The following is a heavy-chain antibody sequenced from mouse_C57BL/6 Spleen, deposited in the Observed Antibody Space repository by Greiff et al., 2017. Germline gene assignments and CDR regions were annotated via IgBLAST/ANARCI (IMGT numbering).Heavy chain of an antibody. V-gene: IGHV1-15*01. CDR3: TRKKLDPFFAY. CDR1: GYTFPAYE. Sequence: QVQLKESGAELVRPGASVTLSCKASGYTFPAYEMHWVKQTPLHGLEWIGALDPEPVGTAYNQKFKGKAILTADKSSSTAYMELRSLTSEDSAVYYCTRKKLDPFFAYWGQGTLVTVSA. CDR2: LDPEPVGT. J-gene: IGHJ3*01.